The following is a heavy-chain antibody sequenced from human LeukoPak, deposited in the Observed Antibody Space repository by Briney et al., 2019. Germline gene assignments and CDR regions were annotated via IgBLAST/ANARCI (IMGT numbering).Heavy chain of an antibody. CDR3: ASTLEVPVANYYYMDV. CDR2: IYTSGST. V-gene: IGHV4-4*07. D-gene: IGHD2-2*01. J-gene: IGHJ6*03. Sequence: SETLSLTCTVSGGSISSYYWSWIRQPAGKGLEWIGRIYTSGSTKYNPSLKSRVTMSVDTSKNQFSLKLSSVTAADTAVYYCASTLEVPVANYYYMDVWGKGTTVTVSS. CDR1: GGSISSYY.